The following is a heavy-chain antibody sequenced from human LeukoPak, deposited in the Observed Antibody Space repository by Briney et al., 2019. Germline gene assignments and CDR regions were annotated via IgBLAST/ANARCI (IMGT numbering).Heavy chain of an antibody. V-gene: IGHV4-59*01. CDR3: ARQGAGALGWSDP. CDR2: IYYSGST. D-gene: IGHD3-16*01. CDR1: GDSISSYY. Sequence: SETLSLTCTVPGDSISSYYWSWIRQPPGKGLEWIGYIYYSGSTNYNPSLKSRVTISVDTSKNQCSLKLSSVTAADTAVYYCARQGAGALGWSDPWGQGTLVTVSS. J-gene: IGHJ5*02.